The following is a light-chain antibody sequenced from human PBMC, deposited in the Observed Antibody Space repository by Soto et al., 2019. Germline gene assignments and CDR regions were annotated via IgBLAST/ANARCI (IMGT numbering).Light chain of an antibody. CDR2: SAS. CDR3: QQLSRYPLA. J-gene: IGKJ4*01. CDR1: QALSSC. Sequence: DIQLTQSPSILSGSGGDTVTSTSRASQALSSCLAWYQQKPGKAPDLLIYSASTLQSGVPSRFSGSGSETEFSLTIRALQPEDFATYYCQQLSRYPLAFGGGTKVDIK. V-gene: IGKV1-9*01.